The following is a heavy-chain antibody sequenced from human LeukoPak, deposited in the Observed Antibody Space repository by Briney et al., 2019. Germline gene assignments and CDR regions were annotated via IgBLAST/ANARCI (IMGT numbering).Heavy chain of an antibody. CDR1: GGSISSYY. V-gene: IGHV4-59*01. J-gene: IGHJ4*02. Sequence: PSETLSLTCTVSGGSISSYYWSWIRQPPGKGLEWIGYIYYSGSTNYNPSLKSRVTISVDTSKNQFSLKLSSVTAADTAVYYCARESHSSSWGTVDYWGQGTLVTVSS. CDR3: ARESHSSSWGTVDY. D-gene: IGHD6-13*01. CDR2: IYYSGST.